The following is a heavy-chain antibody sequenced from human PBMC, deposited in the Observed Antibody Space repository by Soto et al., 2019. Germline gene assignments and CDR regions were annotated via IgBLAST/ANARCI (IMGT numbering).Heavy chain of an antibody. CDR3: ARDCSGGSCYLSGMDV. CDR2: IYYSGST. CDR1: GGSISSGGYY. D-gene: IGHD2-15*01. Sequence: SETLSLTCTVSGGSISSGGYYWSWIRQHPGKGLEWIGYIYYSGSTYYNPSLKSRVTISVDTSKNQFSLKLSSVTAADTAVYYCARDCSGGSCYLSGMDVWGQGTTVTVSS. J-gene: IGHJ6*02. V-gene: IGHV4-31*03.